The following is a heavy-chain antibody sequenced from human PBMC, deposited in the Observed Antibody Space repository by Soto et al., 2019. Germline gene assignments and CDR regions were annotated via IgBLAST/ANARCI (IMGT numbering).Heavy chain of an antibody. Sequence: QLQLQESGPGLVKPSETLSLTCTVSGGSISSSSYYWGWIRQPPGKGLEWIGSIYYSGSTYYNPFLMRRLPISVDSPRTQFPLKMICVTAAYTGVYYCAKGGSGSYSNAFDIWGQGTMVTVSS. CDR1: GGSISSSSYY. D-gene: IGHD3-10*01. J-gene: IGHJ3*02. CDR2: IYYSGST. V-gene: IGHV4-39*01. CDR3: AKGGSGSYSNAFDI.